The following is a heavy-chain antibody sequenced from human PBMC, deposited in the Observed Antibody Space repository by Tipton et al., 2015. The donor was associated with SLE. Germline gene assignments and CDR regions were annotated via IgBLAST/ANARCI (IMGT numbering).Heavy chain of an antibody. J-gene: IGHJ6*03. CDR1: GGSISSGSYY. CDR2: IYTSGST. V-gene: IGHV4-61*02. CDR3: ARVSLPGYYIDV. D-gene: IGHD3-16*02. Sequence: TLSLTCTVSGGSISSGSYYWSWIRQPAGKGLEWIGRIYTSGSTNYNPSLKSRVTISVDTSKNQFSLKLSSVTAADTAVYYCARVSLPGYYIDVWGKGTTVTVSS.